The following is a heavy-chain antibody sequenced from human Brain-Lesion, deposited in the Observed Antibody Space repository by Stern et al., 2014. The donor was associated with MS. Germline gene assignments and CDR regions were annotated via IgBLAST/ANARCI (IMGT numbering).Heavy chain of an antibody. CDR1: GYTFTGYY. Sequence: VHLVESGAEVKKPGASVKVSCKASGYTFTGYYMHWVRQAPGQGLEWMGWINPKRGGTNYAQKFQGGVTMTRDTPTNQASMVMTRLSSDDTAVYYCATYYYHSTGYNDFWGQGTLVTVSS. V-gene: IGHV1-2*02. CDR3: ATYYYHSTGYNDF. D-gene: IGHD3-22*01. J-gene: IGHJ4*02. CDR2: INPKRGGT.